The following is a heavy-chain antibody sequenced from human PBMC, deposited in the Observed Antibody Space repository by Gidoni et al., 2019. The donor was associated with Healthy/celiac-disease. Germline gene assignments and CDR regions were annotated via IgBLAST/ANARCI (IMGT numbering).Heavy chain of an antibody. CDR3: ARSAEITILGVGPLHWYFDL. J-gene: IGHJ2*01. CDR2: INPSGGST. CDR1: GYTFTSSY. V-gene: IGHV1-46*01. D-gene: IGHD3-3*01. Sequence: QVQLVQSGAEVKKPGSSVKVSCKASGYTFTSSYMHWVRQAPGQGLEWMGIINPSGGSTSYAQKFQGRVTMTRDTSTSTVYMELSSLRSEDTAVYYCARSAEITILGVGPLHWYFDLWGRGTLVTVSS.